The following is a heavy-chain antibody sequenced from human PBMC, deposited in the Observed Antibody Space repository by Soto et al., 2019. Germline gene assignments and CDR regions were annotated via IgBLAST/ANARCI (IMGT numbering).Heavy chain of an antibody. D-gene: IGHD2-2*01. J-gene: IGHJ3*02. Sequence: SVKVSCKASGGTFSSDTIIWVRQAPGQGLEWMGRIIPILGIANYAQKFQGRVTITADKSTSTAYMELSSLRSEDTAVYYCARGYCSSTSCYAHDAFDIWGQGTMVTVSS. CDR1: GGTFSSDT. V-gene: IGHV1-69*02. CDR2: IIPILGIA. CDR3: ARGYCSSTSCYAHDAFDI.